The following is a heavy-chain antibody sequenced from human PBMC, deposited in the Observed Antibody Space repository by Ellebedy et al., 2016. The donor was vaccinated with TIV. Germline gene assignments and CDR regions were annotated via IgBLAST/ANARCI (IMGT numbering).Heavy chain of an antibody. CDR1: GFTFRSYW. J-gene: IGHJ6*02. V-gene: IGHV3-7*01. CDR2: IKQDGSEK. CDR3: GAEDV. Sequence: PGGSLRLSCATSGFTFRSYWMSWVRQAPGKGLEWVASIKQDGSEKNYVDAVRGRFTISRDNAKEELFLQMNSLRAEDTAVYYCGAEDVWGQGTTVTVSS.